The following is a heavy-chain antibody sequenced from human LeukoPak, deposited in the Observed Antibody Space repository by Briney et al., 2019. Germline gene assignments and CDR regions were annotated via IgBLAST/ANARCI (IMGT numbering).Heavy chain of an antibody. CDR3: AKQLGYCSDGSCYFPY. CDR2: ISNNGGYT. V-gene: IGHV3-23*01. Sequence: GGSLRLSCAASGFTFSSYAVSWVRQAPGKGLEWVSAISNNGGYTYYADSVQGRFTISRDNSKSTLCLQMNSLRAEDTAVYYCAKQLGYCSDGSCYFPYWGQGTLVTVSS. CDR1: GFTFSSYA. D-gene: IGHD2-15*01. J-gene: IGHJ4*02.